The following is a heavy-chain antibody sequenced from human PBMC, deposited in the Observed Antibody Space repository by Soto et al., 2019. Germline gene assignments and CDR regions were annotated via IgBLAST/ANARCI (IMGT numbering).Heavy chain of an antibody. D-gene: IGHD3-10*01. CDR3: ARDYSGRPNDYYYYMDV. CDR2: ISSSSSYI. Sequence: EVQLVESGGGLVKPGGSLRLSCAASGFTFSSYSMNWVRQAPGKGLEWVSSISSSSSYIYYADSGKGRFTISRDNAKNSLYLQMNSLRAKDTDVYYCARDYSGRPNDYYYYMDVWGNGTTVTVSS. J-gene: IGHJ6*03. CDR1: GFTFSSYS. V-gene: IGHV3-21*01.